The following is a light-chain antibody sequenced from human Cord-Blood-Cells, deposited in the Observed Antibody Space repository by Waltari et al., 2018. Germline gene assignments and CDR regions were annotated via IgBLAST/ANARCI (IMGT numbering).Light chain of an antibody. V-gene: IGLV2-23*01. CDR2: EGS. Sequence: QSALNQPASVSGSPGQSITISCTGPSSDVGRDNLVSWYQQHPGKAPKLMIYEGSKRPSGVSNRFSGSKSGNTASLTISGLQAEDEADYYCCSYAGSSTWVFGGGTKLTVL. CDR3: CSYAGSSTWV. J-gene: IGLJ3*02. CDR1: SSDVGRDNL.